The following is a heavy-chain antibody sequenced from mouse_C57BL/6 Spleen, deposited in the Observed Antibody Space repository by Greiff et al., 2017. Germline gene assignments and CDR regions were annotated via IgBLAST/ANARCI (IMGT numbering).Heavy chain of an antibody. V-gene: IGHV1-64*01. CDR3: ARFTTVENFDV. CDR2: IHPNSGST. D-gene: IGHD1-1*01. Sequence: QVQLPQPGAELVQPGASVKLSCTASGYTFTSSWMHWVKHRPGQGLEWICMIHPNSGSTNYNEKFKSKATLSVDKSSSTAYMQLSSLTSEDSAVYYCARFTTVENFDVWGTGTTVTVSS. CDR1: GYTFTSSW. J-gene: IGHJ1*03.